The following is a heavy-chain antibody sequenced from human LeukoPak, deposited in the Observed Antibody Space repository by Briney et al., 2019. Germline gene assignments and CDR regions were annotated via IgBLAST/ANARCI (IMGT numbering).Heavy chain of an antibody. CDR3: ACYSGGLNWFDP. V-gene: IGHV5-10-1*01. CDR1: GHGFTSYW. Sequence: PREALKFSSQVSGHGFTSYWISCARQMPGQGLEWMGRIVPSDSYTNYSPSFQGSATIPSDKSISTAYVQWSSLKASDTGMYYCACYSGGLNWFDPWGQGTLVTVSS. J-gene: IGHJ5*02. D-gene: IGHD2-15*01. CDR2: IVPSDSYT.